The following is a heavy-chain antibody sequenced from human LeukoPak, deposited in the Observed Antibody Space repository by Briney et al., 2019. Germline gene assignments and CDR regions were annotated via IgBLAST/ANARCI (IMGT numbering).Heavy chain of an antibody. CDR2: IYYGRST. V-gene: IGHV4-31*03. D-gene: IGHD3-22*01. CDR3: ARSRDYHDTRGAGHGMDV. Sequence: PSQTLSLICTVSGDFISSANSYLSWIRQHPGKGLEWIGYIYYGRSTNYKPSLKSRTTISLDTSKNQFSLKLSSVTAADTAVYYCARSRDYHDTRGAGHGMDVWGQGTTVTVS. CDR1: GDFISSANSY. J-gene: IGHJ6*02.